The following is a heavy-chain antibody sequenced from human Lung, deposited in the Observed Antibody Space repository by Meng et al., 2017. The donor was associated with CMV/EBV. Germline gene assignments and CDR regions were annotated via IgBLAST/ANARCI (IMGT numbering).Heavy chain of an antibody. V-gene: IGHV4-30-4*01. Sequence: DPGPALVGPTQTLSLTCTVSGGSMSSGNYYWSWIRQPPGKGLEWIGYIHHSGSAYYNPSLKSRVSISVDTSKNQFSLNLNSMTAADTAVYYCASFDHIPRRNYFDYWGQGTLVTVSS. CDR2: IHHSGSA. CDR1: GGSMSSGNYY. CDR3: ASFDHIPRRNYFDY. J-gene: IGHJ4*02. D-gene: IGHD2-21*01.